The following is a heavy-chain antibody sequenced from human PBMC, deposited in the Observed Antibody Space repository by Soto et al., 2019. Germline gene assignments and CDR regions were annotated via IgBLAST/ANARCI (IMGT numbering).Heavy chain of an antibody. Sequence: GPLVLSGAASGSTLSSFWMTGVRQAPGKGLEWVASIKQDGSEQHYVDSVKGRFTISRDNAKNTLYLQMNSLRVEDTAVYYCARPPHGMDVWGQGTTVTVSS. CDR2: IKQDGSEQ. CDR3: ARPPHGMDV. V-gene: IGHV3-7*03. J-gene: IGHJ6*02. CDR1: GSTLSSFW.